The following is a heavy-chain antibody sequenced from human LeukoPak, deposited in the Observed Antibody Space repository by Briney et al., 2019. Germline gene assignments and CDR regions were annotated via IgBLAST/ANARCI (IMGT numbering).Heavy chain of an antibody. V-gene: IGHV1-2*02. CDR3: ASDGSQVVAANWFDP. CDR1: GYTFTGYY. D-gene: IGHD2-15*01. CDR2: INPNSGGT. J-gene: IGHJ5*02. Sequence: ASVKVSCKASGYTFTGYYMHWVRQAPGQGLEWMGWINPNSGGTNYAQKFQGRVTMTRDTSISTAYMELSRLRSDDTAVYYCASDGSQVVAANWFDPWGQGTLVTVSS.